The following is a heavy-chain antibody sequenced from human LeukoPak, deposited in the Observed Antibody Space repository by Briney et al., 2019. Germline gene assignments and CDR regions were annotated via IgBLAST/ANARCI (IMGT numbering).Heavy chain of an antibody. D-gene: IGHD3-22*01. CDR2: IYTSGST. Sequence: PSETLSLTCTVSGGSISSGSYYWSWIRQPAGKGLEWIGRIYTSGSTNYNPSLKSRATISVDTSKNQFSLKLSSVTAADTAVYYCARDGNYYDSSGPNRLGYWGQGTLVTVSS. CDR1: GGSISSGSYY. V-gene: IGHV4-61*02. J-gene: IGHJ4*02. CDR3: ARDGNYYDSSGPNRLGY.